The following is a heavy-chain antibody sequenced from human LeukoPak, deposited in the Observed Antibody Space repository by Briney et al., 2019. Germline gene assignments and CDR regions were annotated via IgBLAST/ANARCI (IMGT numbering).Heavy chain of an antibody. CDR1: GFTFSSYW. CDR3: ARDIQYYYDY. D-gene: IGHD4-11*01. CDR2: INSDGSST. J-gene: IGHJ4*02. V-gene: IGHV3-74*01. Sequence: GGSLRLSCAASGFTFSSYWMHWVRQAPGKGLVGVSRINSDGSSTTYADSVKGRFTISRDNSKNTLYLQMNSLRAEDTAVYYCARDIQYYYDYWGQGTLVTVSS.